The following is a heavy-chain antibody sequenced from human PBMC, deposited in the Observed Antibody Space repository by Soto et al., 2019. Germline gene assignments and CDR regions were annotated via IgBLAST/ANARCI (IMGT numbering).Heavy chain of an antibody. D-gene: IGHD4-4*01. J-gene: IGHJ6*02. CDR1: GYTFTNYH. V-gene: IGHV1-46*01. CDR2: INSNGGST. Sequence: ASVKVSCKASGYTFTNYHMHGVRQAPGQGLEWMGKINSNGGSTSYAQKFQGRVSMTRDTSTSTVYMELSSLRSEDTAVYYCARDNMHYYSTSEGYFYYGMDVWGQGTTVTVSS. CDR3: ARDNMHYYSTSEGYFYYGMDV.